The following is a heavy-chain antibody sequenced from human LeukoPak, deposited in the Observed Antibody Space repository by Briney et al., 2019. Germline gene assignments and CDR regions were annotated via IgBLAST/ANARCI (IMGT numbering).Heavy chain of an antibody. CDR1: GFTFSSYA. J-gene: IGHJ4*02. CDR3: AKALWYRSGWYGFDY. CDR2: ISGSGGST. Sequence: GESLRLSCAASGFTFSSYAMTWVRLAPGKGLEWVSAISGSGGSTYYADSVKGRFTISRDNSKNTLYLQMNSLRAEDTAVYYCAKALWYRSGWYGFDYWGQGTLVTVSS. D-gene: IGHD6-19*01. V-gene: IGHV3-23*01.